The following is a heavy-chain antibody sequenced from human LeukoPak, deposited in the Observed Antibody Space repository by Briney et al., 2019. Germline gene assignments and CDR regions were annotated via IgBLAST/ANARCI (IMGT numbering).Heavy chain of an antibody. Sequence: GGSLRLFCAACGFTFSRYAMPWVRQAPGKGLEWVSGVSGSGGSTYYADSVKGRFTISRDNSKNTLSLQMSSLRAEDTAVYYCAKSSTVGIKAPFDCWGQGALVTVSS. J-gene: IGHJ4*02. CDR1: GFTFSRYA. CDR3: AKSSTVGIKAPFDC. V-gene: IGHV3-23*01. CDR2: VSGSGGST. D-gene: IGHD1-26*01.